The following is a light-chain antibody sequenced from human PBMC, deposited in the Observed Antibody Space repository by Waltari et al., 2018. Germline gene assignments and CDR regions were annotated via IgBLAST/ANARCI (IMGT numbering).Light chain of an antibody. Sequence: DIQMTQSPSSLSASVGDTVTITCRASRSISSYLNWYQQKPGKAPKLLIYAASSLQSGVPSRFSGSGSGTDFTLTISSLQPEDFATYYCQQSYSTPGVTFGQGTRLEIK. CDR2: AAS. J-gene: IGKJ5*01. V-gene: IGKV1-39*01. CDR1: RSISSY. CDR3: QQSYSTPGVT.